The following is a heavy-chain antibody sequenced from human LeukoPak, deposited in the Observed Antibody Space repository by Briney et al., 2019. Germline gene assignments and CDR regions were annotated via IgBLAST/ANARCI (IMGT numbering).Heavy chain of an antibody. V-gene: IGHV3-7*01. CDR1: GFTFSSYW. D-gene: IGHD3-10*01. CDR2: IKQDGSEK. Sequence: GGSLRLSCAASGFTFSSYWMSWVRQAPGKGLEWVANIKQDGSEKYYVDSVKGRFTISRDNAKNSLYLQMNSLRAEDTAVYYCARDPYGLNYYGSGSYYDYWGQGTLVTVSS. CDR3: ARDPYGLNYYGSGSYYDY. J-gene: IGHJ4*02.